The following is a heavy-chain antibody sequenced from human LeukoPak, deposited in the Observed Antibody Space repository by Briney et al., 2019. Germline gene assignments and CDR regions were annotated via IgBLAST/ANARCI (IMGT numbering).Heavy chain of an antibody. D-gene: IGHD3-10*01. CDR1: GFTFSSYW. J-gene: IGHJ5*02. CDR3: ARELDYYGSGSNPFDP. CDR2: IKQDGSEK. Sequence: GGSLRLSCAASGFTFSSYWMSWVRQAPGKGLEWVANIKQDGSEKYYVDPVKGRFTISRDNAKNSLYLQMNSLRAEDAAVYYCARELDYYGSGSNPFDPWGQGTLVTVSS. V-gene: IGHV3-7*03.